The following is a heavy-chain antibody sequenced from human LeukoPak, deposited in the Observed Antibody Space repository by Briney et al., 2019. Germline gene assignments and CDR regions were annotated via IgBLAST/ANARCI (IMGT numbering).Heavy chain of an antibody. Sequence: PSETLSLTCTVSGGSISSSSYYWGWIRQPPGKGLEWIGSIYYRGSTYYNPSLKSRVTISVDTSKNQFSLKLSSVTAADTAVYYCASAMVRGVIMGFYYWGQGTLVTVSS. CDR2: IYYRGST. V-gene: IGHV4-39*01. J-gene: IGHJ4*02. D-gene: IGHD3-10*01. CDR3: ASAMVRGVIMGFYY. CDR1: GGSISSSSYY.